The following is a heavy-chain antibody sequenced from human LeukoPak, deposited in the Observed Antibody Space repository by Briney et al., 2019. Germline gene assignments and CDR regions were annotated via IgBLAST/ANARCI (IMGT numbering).Heavy chain of an antibody. J-gene: IGHJ4*02. Sequence: ASAKVSCKVSGCTLTELSMHWVRQAPGKGLEWMGGFDPEDGETIYAQKFQGRVTMTEDTSTDTAYMELSSLRSEDTAVYYCATVNDILTGYTFDYWGQGTLVTVSS. CDR2: FDPEDGET. CDR3: ATVNDILTGYTFDY. V-gene: IGHV1-24*01. D-gene: IGHD3-9*01. CDR1: GCTLTELS.